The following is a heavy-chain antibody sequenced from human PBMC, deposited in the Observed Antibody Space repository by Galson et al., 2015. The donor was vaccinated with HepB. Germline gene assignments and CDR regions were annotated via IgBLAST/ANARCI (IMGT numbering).Heavy chain of an antibody. CDR3: ARERGRALWFGELPFWFDP. D-gene: IGHD3-10*01. CDR2: INTNTGNP. Sequence: SVKVSCKASGYTFTSYAMNWVRQAPGQGLEWMGWINTNTGNPTYAQGFTGRFVFSLDTSVSTAYLQISSLKAEDTAVYYCARERGRALWFGELPFWFDPWGQGTLVTVSS. V-gene: IGHV7-4-1*02. J-gene: IGHJ5*02. CDR1: GYTFTSYA.